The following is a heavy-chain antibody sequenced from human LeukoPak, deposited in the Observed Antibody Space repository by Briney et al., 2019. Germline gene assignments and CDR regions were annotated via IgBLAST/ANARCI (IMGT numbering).Heavy chain of an antibody. Sequence: ASVKVSCKASGYTFTGYYMHWVRQAPGQGLEWMGWINPNSGGTNYAQKFQGRVTMTRDTSMSTVYMELSSLRSEDTAVYYCARALYSGSFVNFDYWGQGTLVTVSS. CDR3: ARALYSGSFVNFDY. J-gene: IGHJ4*02. D-gene: IGHD1-26*01. CDR2: INPNSGGT. V-gene: IGHV1-2*02. CDR1: GYTFTGYY.